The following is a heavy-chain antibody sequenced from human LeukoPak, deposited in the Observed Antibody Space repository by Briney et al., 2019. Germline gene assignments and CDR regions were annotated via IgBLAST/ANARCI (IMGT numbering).Heavy chain of an antibody. CDR3: ATEEGIAVAGTPFDY. CDR2: IKQDGSEK. Sequence: PGGSLRLSCAASGFTFSSYVMSWVRQAPGKGLEWVANIKQDGSEKYYVDSVRGRFTISRDNAKNSLYLQMNSLRAEDTAVYYCATEEGIAVAGTPFDYWGQGTLVTVSS. CDR1: GFTFSSYV. J-gene: IGHJ4*02. V-gene: IGHV3-7*01. D-gene: IGHD6-19*01.